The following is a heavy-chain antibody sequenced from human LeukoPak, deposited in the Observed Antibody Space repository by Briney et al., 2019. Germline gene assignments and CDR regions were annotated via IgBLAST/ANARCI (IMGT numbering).Heavy chain of an antibody. V-gene: IGHV3-23*01. CDR1: GFSFRSFA. Sequence: GGSLRLSCTASGFSFRSFAMSWVRQAPGQGLEWVSSISGGGEDTYYADSVTGRFTISRDNSETTLYLQMNSLGADDTALYYCARTIAQYTNTWLYYNGLDVWGQGTTVTVSS. D-gene: IGHD6-13*01. CDR3: ARTIAQYTNTWLYYNGLDV. CDR2: ISGGGEDT. J-gene: IGHJ6*02.